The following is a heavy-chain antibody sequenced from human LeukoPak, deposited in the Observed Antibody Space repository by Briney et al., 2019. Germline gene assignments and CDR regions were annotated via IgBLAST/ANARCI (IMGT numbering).Heavy chain of an antibody. Sequence: KASGYTLSTYCMHWVRQAPGQGLDWTGIINPSAGGTSYAQKFQGRVTMTRDTSTSTVYMELSSLRSEDTAVYYCARALEDYSGHDYGLDYWGQGTLVTVSS. CDR2: INPSAGGT. CDR3: ARALEDYSGHDYGLDY. CDR1: GYTLSTYC. J-gene: IGHJ4*02. V-gene: IGHV1-46*01. D-gene: IGHD5-12*01.